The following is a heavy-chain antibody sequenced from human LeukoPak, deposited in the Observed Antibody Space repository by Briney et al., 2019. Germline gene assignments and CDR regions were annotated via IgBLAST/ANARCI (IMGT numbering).Heavy chain of an antibody. D-gene: IGHD6-19*01. V-gene: IGHV3-21*01. CDR3: ARALYSSGWYGPAY. CDR2: ISSSSSYI. J-gene: IGHJ4*02. Sequence: KPGGSLRLSCAASGFTFSSYSMNWVRQAPGKGLEWVSSISSSSSYIYYADSVKGRFTISRDNAKNSLYLQMNSLRAEDTAVYYCARALYSSGWYGPAYWGQGTLVTVSS. CDR1: GFTFSSYS.